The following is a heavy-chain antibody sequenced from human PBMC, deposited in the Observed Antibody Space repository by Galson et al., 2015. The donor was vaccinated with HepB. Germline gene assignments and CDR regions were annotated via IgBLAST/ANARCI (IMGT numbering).Heavy chain of an antibody. CDR2: ISGSGGST. J-gene: IGHJ4*02. CDR3: AKEFGIAAAATKFDY. CDR1: GFTFSGYA. Sequence: SLRLSCAASGFTFSGYAMSWVRQAPGKGLEWVSAISGSGGSTYYADSVKGRFTISRDNSKNTLYLQMNSLRAENTAVYYCAKEFGIAAAATKFDYWGQGTLVTVSS. V-gene: IGHV3-23*01. D-gene: IGHD6-13*01.